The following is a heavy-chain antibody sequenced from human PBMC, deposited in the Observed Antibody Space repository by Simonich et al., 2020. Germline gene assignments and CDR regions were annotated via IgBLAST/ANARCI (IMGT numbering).Heavy chain of an antibody. V-gene: IGHV1-18*01. D-gene: IGHD6-13*01. CDR2: ISAYNSKP. CDR1: GYTFTSYG. CDR3: ARDQGGRAAAATDY. Sequence: QVQLVQSGAEVKKPGASVKVSCKASGYTFTSYGISWVRQAPGQGLEWMGWISAYNSKPNYAQKLQGRVTITTDTSTSTAYMELRSLRSDDTAVYYCARDQGGRAAAATDYWGQGTLVTVSS. J-gene: IGHJ4*02.